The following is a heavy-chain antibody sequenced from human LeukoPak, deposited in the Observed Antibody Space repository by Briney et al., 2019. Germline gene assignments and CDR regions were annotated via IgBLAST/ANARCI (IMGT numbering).Heavy chain of an antibody. Sequence: PSETLSLTCTVSGGYFSSNYWSWIRQPPGKGLGWIGYIYYTGSTDYNPSLMSRVTISVDSSKNQFSLKLSSVTAADTAVYYCARTDLVTGCRRGYFDYWGQGTLLTVSS. V-gene: IGHV4-59*01. CDR3: ARTDLVTGCRRGYFDY. J-gene: IGHJ4*02. CDR2: IYYTGST. CDR1: GGYFSSNY. D-gene: IGHD3-9*01.